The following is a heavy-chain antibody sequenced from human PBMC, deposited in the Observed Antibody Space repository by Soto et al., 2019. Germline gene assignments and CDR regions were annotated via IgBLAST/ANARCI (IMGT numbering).Heavy chain of an antibody. CDR1: GYSFTSYW. Sequence: EVQLVQSGAEVKKPGESLKISCKGSGYSFTSYWIGWVRQMPGKGLEWMGVIYPGDSDTRYSPSFQGQVTFSADKSISTAYLQWSSLKAPDTAIHYCARQIYCYGYPHFDYWGQGTLVTVSS. CDR2: IYPGDSDT. V-gene: IGHV5-51*01. D-gene: IGHD5-18*01. J-gene: IGHJ4*02. CDR3: ARQIYCYGYPHFDY.